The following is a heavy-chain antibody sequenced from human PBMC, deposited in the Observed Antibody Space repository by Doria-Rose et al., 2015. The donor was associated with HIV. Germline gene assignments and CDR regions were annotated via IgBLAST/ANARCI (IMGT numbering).Heavy chain of an antibody. CDR3: ARMGSYRELEY. CDR1: GASVSSRGYS. D-gene: IGHD3-3*01. CDR2: TYYTGTS. J-gene: IGHJ4*02. Sequence: QVQLQESGPGLVKPSETLSLTCSVSGASVSSRGYSWNWIRQVPGKGLESLGYTYYTGTSDYSPSLKSRLNMAVDTSKNQFSLKLSFVTVADTAVYYCARMGSYRELEYWGREPWSSSPQ. V-gene: IGHV4-31*03.